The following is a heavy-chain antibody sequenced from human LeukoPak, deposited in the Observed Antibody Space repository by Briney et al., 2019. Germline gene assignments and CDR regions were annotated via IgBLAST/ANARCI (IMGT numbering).Heavy chain of an antibody. CDR1: GGSISSSSYY. CDR2: IYYGGST. Sequence: PSETLSLTCTVSGGSISSSSYYWGWIRQPPGKGLEWIGSIYYGGSTYYNPSLKSRVTISVDTSKNQFSLKLSSVTAADTAVYYCARHRRDYYGSGSYWGYNWFDPWGQGTLVTVSS. D-gene: IGHD3-10*01. CDR3: ARHRRDYYGSGSYWGYNWFDP. V-gene: IGHV4-39*01. J-gene: IGHJ5*02.